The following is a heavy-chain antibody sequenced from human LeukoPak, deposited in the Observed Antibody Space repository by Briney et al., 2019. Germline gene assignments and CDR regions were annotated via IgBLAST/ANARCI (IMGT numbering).Heavy chain of an antibody. CDR2: ISSSSSTI. J-gene: IGHJ2*01. V-gene: IGHV3-48*04. Sequence: GGSLRLSCAASGFTFSSYSMNWVRQAPGKGLEWVSYISSSSSTIYYGDSVRGRFTISRDNAKNSLYLQMNTLTADDTAVYYCARDLPYYAKRLPKNWHFDLWGRGTLVTVSS. D-gene: IGHD3-10*01. CDR1: GFTFSSYS. CDR3: ARDLPYYAKRLPKNWHFDL.